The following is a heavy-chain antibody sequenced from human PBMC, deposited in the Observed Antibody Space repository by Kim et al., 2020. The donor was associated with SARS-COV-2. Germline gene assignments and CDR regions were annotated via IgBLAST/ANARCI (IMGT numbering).Heavy chain of an antibody. D-gene: IGHD2-15*01. CDR1: GGSISSSSYY. J-gene: IGHJ4*02. CDR2: IYYSGST. V-gene: IGHV4-39*07. CDR3: ARGLPYYFDY. Sequence: SETLSLTCTVSGGSISSSSYYWGWIRQPPGKGLEWIGSIYYSGSTYYNPSLKSRVTISVDTSKNQFSLKLSSVTAADTAVYYCARGLPYYFDYWGQGTLVTVSS.